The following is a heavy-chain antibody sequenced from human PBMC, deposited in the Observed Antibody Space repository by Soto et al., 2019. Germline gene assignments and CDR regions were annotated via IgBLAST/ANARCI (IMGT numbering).Heavy chain of an antibody. Sequence: ASVKVSCKASGYTFTSYYMHWVRQAPGQGLEWMGIINPSGGSTSYAQKFQGRVTMTRDTSTSTVYMELSSLRSEDTAVYYCAREGPPGIAAADPYYYGMDVWGQGTTVTVSS. CDR1: GYTFTSYY. CDR3: AREGPPGIAAADPYYYGMDV. CDR2: INPSGGST. V-gene: IGHV1-46*01. J-gene: IGHJ6*02. D-gene: IGHD6-13*01.